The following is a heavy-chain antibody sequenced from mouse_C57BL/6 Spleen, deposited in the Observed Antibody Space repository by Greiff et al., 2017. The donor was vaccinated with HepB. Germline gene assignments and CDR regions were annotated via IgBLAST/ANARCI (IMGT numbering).Heavy chain of an antibody. V-gene: IGHV5-17*01. CDR1: GFTFSDYG. Sequence: EVQRVESGGGLVKPGGSLKLSCAASGFTFSDYGMHWVRQAPEKGLEWVAYISSGSSTIYYADTVKGRFTIARDNAKNALFLQMTSLRSEDTAMYCCARPYSFYAMDYWGKGTSVTVSS. J-gene: IGHJ4*01. CDR2: ISSGSSTI. CDR3: ARPYSFYAMDY.